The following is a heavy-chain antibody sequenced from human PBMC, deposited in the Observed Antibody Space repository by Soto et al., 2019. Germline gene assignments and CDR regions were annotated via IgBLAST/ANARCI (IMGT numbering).Heavy chain of an antibody. CDR2: IQYRGST. Sequence: PSETLSLTCTVSDDSITSGAYYWGLIRQPPGKGLEWIGTIQYRGSTYYNPSLKSRVTMSLDTSKNQFSLKLSSVTAADTAVYCCARGGSGDIVVVAAIDYWGQGTLVTVSS. J-gene: IGHJ4*02. CDR1: DDSITSGAYY. D-gene: IGHD2-15*01. CDR3: ARGGSGDIVVVAAIDY. V-gene: IGHV4-39*07.